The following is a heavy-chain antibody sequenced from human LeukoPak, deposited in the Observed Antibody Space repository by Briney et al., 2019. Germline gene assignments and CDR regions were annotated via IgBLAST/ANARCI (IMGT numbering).Heavy chain of an antibody. CDR3: ARLIGSGWYNYYYYYMDV. CDR2: VYPGDSGT. Sequence: GESLKISCMGSGYSFTSYWIGWVRQMTGKGLEWRGIVYPGDSGTRYSPSFQGQVTIPADKSLSTAYLQWSSLKASDTAMYYCARLIGSGWYNYYYYYMDVWGKGTTVTVSS. J-gene: IGHJ6*03. D-gene: IGHD6-19*01. V-gene: IGHV5-51*01. CDR1: GYSFTSYW.